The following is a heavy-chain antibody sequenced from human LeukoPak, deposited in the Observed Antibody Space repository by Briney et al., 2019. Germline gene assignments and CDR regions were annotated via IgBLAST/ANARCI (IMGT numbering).Heavy chain of an antibody. CDR2: ISASGGST. Sequence: PGGSLRLSCAASGFTFSSYAMSWVRQAPGKGLEWVSSISASGGSTYYADSVKGRFTISRDNSKNTLYLQMNSLRAEDTAVYYCAKGRDGYKTYYFDYWGQGTLVTVSS. CDR3: AKGRDGYKTYYFDY. D-gene: IGHD5-24*01. J-gene: IGHJ4*02. CDR1: GFTFSSYA. V-gene: IGHV3-23*01.